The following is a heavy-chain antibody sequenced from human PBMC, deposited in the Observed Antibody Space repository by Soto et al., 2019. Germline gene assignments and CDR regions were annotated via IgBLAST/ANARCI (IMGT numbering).Heavy chain of an antibody. D-gene: IGHD6-13*01. CDR1: GGTFRNYA. V-gene: IGHV1-69*01. CDR2: SIPVFGTA. Sequence: QVQLVQSGAEVKKPGSSVKLSCKASGGTFRNYAINWVRQAPGQGLEWVGGSIPVFGTANYAQTFQGRITITADESTSTAYMELSSLRSEDTAVYYCAIPLPKQQLVRGAFDHWGQGTLVTVAS. J-gene: IGHJ4*02. CDR3: AIPLPKQQLVRGAFDH.